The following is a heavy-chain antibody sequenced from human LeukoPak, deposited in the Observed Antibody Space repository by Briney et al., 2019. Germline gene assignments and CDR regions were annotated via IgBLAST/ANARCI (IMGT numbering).Heavy chain of an antibody. Sequence: SETLSLTCTVSRGPISSYYWYWLRQPPGKGLECVAQIYDSGTSKNSPTLESRVTISVDTSKNEFSLNLSSVTAADTAVYYCTRGKRLTWGHHYGMDVWGPGTTVTVSS. V-gene: IGHV4-59*01. J-gene: IGHJ6*02. CDR3: TRGKRLTWGHHYGMDV. CDR2: IYDSGTS. CDR1: RGPISSYY. D-gene: IGHD1-26*01.